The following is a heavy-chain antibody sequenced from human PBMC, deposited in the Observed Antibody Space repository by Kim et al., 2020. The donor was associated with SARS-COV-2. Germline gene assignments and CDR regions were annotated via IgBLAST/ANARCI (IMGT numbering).Heavy chain of an antibody. CDR3: ARDSGFTETTVVPSLHYYYGMDV. CDR2: IIPIFGTA. V-gene: IGHV1-69*13. Sequence: SVKVSCKASGGTFSSYAISWVRQAPGQGLEWMGGIIPIFGTANYAQKFQGRVTITADESTSTAYMELSSLRSEDTAVYYCARDSGFTETTVVPSLHYYYGMDVWGQGTTVTVSS. D-gene: IGHD4-17*01. CDR1: GGTFSSYA. J-gene: IGHJ6*02.